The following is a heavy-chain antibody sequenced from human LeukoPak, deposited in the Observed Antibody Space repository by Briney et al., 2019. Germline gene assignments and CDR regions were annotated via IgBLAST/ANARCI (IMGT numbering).Heavy chain of an antibody. CDR3: ARERSARY. D-gene: IGHD5-24*01. J-gene: IGHJ4*02. V-gene: IGHV4-34*01. Sequence: SETLSLTCAVYGGSFSGYYWSWIRQPPGKGLEWIGEINHSGSTNYNPSLKSRVTISVDTSKNQCSLKLSSVTAADTAVYYCARERSARYWGQGTLVTVSS. CDR2: INHSGST. CDR1: GGSFSGYY.